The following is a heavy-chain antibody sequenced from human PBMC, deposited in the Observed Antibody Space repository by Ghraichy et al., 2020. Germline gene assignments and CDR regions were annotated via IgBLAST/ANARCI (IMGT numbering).Heavy chain of an antibody. D-gene: IGHD3-3*01. CDR2: INGAGRP. J-gene: IGHJ4*02. CDR1: GFTFNSRG. CDR3: ATVSVRFLEWLLYTFDH. Sequence: GGSLRLSCVASGFTFNSRGMSWLRQTPGKRLEWVSSINGAGRPYYADSVQGRFIISRDNSKNTLYLQMSSLRAEDTAIYYCATVSVRFLEWLLYTFDHWGQESLVTVSS. V-gene: IGHV3-23*01.